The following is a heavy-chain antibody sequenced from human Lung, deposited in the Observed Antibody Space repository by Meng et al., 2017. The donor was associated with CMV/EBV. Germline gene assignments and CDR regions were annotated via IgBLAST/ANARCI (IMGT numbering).Heavy chain of an antibody. Sequence: GESLKISCVVSGFTFSGYEMNRVRLAPGKGLEWVSYISSSGNIKYYADSVKGRFTISRDNARNSLFLQMNSLRVEDTAVYFCAKDAARQYYDSSGYYFDYWGLGTLVTVSS. D-gene: IGHD3-22*01. J-gene: IGHJ4*02. CDR3: AKDAARQYYDSSGYYFDY. CDR1: GFTFSGYE. V-gene: IGHV3-48*03. CDR2: ISSSGNIK.